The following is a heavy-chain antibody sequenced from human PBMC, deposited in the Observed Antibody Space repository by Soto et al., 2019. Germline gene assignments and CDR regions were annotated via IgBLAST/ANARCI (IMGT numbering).Heavy chain of an antibody. D-gene: IGHD2-15*01. CDR3: ARHCSGGSCYSGSLDY. J-gene: IGHJ4*02. CDR1: GGSITIGDYY. Sequence: SETLSLTCTVSGGSITIGDYYWIWIRQPPGKGLEWIGYIYYSGSTYYNPSLKSRVTISVDTSKNQFSLKLSSVTAADTAVYYCARHCSGGSCYSGSLDYWGQGTLVTVSS. CDR2: IYYSGST. V-gene: IGHV4-30-4*01.